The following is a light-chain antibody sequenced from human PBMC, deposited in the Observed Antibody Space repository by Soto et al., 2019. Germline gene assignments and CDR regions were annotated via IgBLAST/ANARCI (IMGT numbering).Light chain of an antibody. Sequence: EIVFTQSPATLSLSPGERATLSCRASQSVSTYLAWYQQKPGQAPRLLIYDASNRATGIPARFTGSGSGTDFTLTISSLEPEDFAVYYCQQRRNWPRLAFGRGTKVDIK. V-gene: IGKV3-11*01. CDR3: QQRRNWPRLA. CDR1: QSVSTY. CDR2: DAS. J-gene: IGKJ4*01.